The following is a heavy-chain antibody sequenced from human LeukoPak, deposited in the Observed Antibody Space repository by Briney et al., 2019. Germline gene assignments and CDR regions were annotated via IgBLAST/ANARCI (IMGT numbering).Heavy chain of an antibody. Sequence: SVKVSCKASGGTFSSYAISWVRQAPGQGLEWMGRIIPIFGIANYAQKFQGRVTTTADKSTSTAYMELSSLRSEDTAVYYCARDDDLGVRDWGQGTLVTVSS. V-gene: IGHV1-69*04. CDR2: IIPIFGIA. J-gene: IGHJ4*02. CDR1: GGTFSSYA. CDR3: ARDDDLGVRD. D-gene: IGHD1-1*01.